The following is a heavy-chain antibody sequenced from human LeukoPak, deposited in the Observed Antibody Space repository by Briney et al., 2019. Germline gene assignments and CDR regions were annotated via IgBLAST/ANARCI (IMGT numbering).Heavy chain of an antibody. CDR1: GFTFSSYS. V-gene: IGHV3-21*01. D-gene: IGHD2-2*01. CDR3: ASIVVVPAAIQDAFDI. Sequence: GGSLRLSCAASGFTFSSYSMNWVRQAPGKGLEWVSSTSSSSSYIYYADSVKGRFTISRDNAKNSLYLQMNSLRAEDTAVYYCASIVVVPAAIQDAFDIWGQGTMVTVSS. CDR2: TSSSSSYI. J-gene: IGHJ3*02.